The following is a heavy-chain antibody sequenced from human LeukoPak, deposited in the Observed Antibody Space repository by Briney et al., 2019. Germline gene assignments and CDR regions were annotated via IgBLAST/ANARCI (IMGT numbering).Heavy chain of an antibody. Sequence: PGGSLRLSCAASGFTFSSYWMSWVRQAPGKGLEWVANIKQDGSEKYYVDSVKGRFTISRDNSKNTLYLQMNSLRAEDTAVYYCAKGMGAPYYYYYYYMDVWGKGTTVTVSS. D-gene: IGHD1-26*01. CDR3: AKGMGAPYYYYYYYMDV. J-gene: IGHJ6*03. CDR2: IKQDGSEK. V-gene: IGHV3-7*01. CDR1: GFTFSSYW.